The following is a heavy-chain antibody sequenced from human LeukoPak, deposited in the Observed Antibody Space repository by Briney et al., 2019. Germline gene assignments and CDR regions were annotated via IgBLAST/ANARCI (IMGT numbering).Heavy chain of an antibody. CDR3: ARDIVVVPAARLSDYYYYMDV. V-gene: IGHV4-4*07. CDR2: IYTSGST. CDR1: GGSISSYY. J-gene: IGHJ6*03. D-gene: IGHD2-2*01. Sequence: SETLSLTCTVSGGSISSYYWSWIRQPAGKGLEWIGRIYTSGSTNYNPSLKSRVTMSVDTSKNQFSLKLSSVTAADTAVYYCARDIVVVPAARLSDYYYYMDVWGKGTTVTVSS.